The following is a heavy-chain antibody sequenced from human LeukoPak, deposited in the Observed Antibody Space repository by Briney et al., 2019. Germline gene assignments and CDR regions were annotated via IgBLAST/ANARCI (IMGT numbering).Heavy chain of an antibody. CDR2: ISDSGGST. Sequence: GGSLRLSCAASGFTFSSYAMSWVRQAPGKGLEWVSAISDSGGSTYYADSVKGRFTISRDNSKNTVYLQMNSLRAEDTAVYYCAKDPYSCEQVGYYFYHWGQGTLVTVSS. CDR3: AKDPYSCEQVGYYFYH. V-gene: IGHV3-23*01. CDR1: GFTFSSYA. D-gene: IGHD1-26*01. J-gene: IGHJ1*01.